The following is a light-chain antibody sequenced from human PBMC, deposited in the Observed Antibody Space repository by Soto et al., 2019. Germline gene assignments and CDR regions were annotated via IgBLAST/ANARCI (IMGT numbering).Light chain of an antibody. CDR2: KAS. CDR3: QQYKSYSRT. V-gene: IGKV1-5*03. J-gene: IGKJ1*01. Sequence: DILMTQSPSTLSASVGDRVTITCRASQSISSWLAWYQQKPGKAPKLLIYKASSLESGVPSRFSGSGSGTEFTLTISSLQPDDFATYYCQQYKSYSRTFGQGTKVEIK. CDR1: QSISSW.